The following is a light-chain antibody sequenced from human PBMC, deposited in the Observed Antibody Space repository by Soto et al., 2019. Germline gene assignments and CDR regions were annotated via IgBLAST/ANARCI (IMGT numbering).Light chain of an antibody. CDR3: QQSYSAPPWT. V-gene: IGKV1-39*01. CDR1: DNIAKY. J-gene: IGKJ1*01. CDR2: AAS. Sequence: DIQPTQSPSSLSASVGDRVTITCRTSDNIAKYLNWYQQKPGQVPKLLIVAASRLQSGVPTRFSGSGSGTDFTLTINNLQPVDFASYYCQQSYSAPPWTFGQDTKVDVK.